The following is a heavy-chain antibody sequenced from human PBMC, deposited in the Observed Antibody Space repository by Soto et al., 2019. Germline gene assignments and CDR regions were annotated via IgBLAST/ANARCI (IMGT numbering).Heavy chain of an antibody. Sequence: GGSMRLSCAASGFIFSSHSMHWVRQAPGKGVVWVSQIGTDGSNIWEAAAVQGRFTNSRNNARNRLYLQMNSLRDEDTAIYSCVRDNIWSFDYWGQEIQVTVSS. CDR2: IGTDGSNI. CDR1: GFIFSSHS. J-gene: IGHJ4*02. V-gene: IGHV3-74*01. D-gene: IGHD2-8*02. CDR3: VRDNIWSFDY.